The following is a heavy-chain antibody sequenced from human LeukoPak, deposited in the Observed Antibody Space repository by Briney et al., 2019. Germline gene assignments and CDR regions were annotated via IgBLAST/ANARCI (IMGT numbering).Heavy chain of an antibody. V-gene: IGHV3-66*01. CDR1: GFTVNSNY. J-gene: IGHJ4*02. Sequence: GGSLRLSCAASGFTVNSNYMSWVRQAPGKGLEWGSVIYSGGSTYYADSVKGRFTISRDNSKNTLYLQMNSLRAEDTAVYYCARFVVVTAQFGYWGQGTLVTVSS. D-gene: IGHD2-21*02. CDR3: ARFVVVTAQFGY. CDR2: IYSGGST.